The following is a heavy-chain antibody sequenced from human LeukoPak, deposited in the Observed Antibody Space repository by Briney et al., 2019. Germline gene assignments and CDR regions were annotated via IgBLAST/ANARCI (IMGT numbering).Heavy chain of an antibody. J-gene: IGHJ4*02. CDR3: ASTPYYYDSSGYYYCDY. Sequence: GSSVKVSCKASGGTFSSYAISWVRQAPGQGLEWMGGIIPIFGTANYAQKFQGRVTITTGESTSTAYMELSSLRSEDTAVYYCASTPYYYDSSGYYYCDYWGQGTLVTVSS. D-gene: IGHD3-22*01. CDR1: GGTFSSYA. CDR2: IIPIFGTA. V-gene: IGHV1-69*05.